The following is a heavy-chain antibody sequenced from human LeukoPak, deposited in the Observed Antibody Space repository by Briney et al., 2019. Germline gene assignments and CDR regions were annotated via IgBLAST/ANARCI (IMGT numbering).Heavy chain of an antibody. Sequence: SETLSLTCTVSGGSIRDSTYYWGWIRQPPGKGLEWIGSVYYSGATHYNPSLKSRVTISVDTSKNQFSLKLSSVTAADTAVYYCARDSVGATDYWGQGTLVTVSS. J-gene: IGHJ4*02. CDR3: ARDSVGATDY. D-gene: IGHD1-26*01. CDR2: VYYSGAT. V-gene: IGHV4-39*07. CDR1: GGSIRDSTYY.